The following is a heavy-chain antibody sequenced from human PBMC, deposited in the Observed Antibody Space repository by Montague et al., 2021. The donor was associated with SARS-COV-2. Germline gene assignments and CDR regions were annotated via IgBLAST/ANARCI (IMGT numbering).Heavy chain of an antibody. J-gene: IGHJ4*02. CDR3: ARQYIGYNRRFDY. CDR1: GSISGYY. CDR2: ISSSWGI. D-gene: IGHD5-12*01. Sequence: SETLSLTCTVSGSISGYYWTWIRQSAVKGLEWIGRISSSWGIDYXASLKSRFTMSLDTSKIQLSLKLSSVTAADTAVYYCARQYIGYNRRFDYWGQGALATVSP. V-gene: IGHV4-4*07.